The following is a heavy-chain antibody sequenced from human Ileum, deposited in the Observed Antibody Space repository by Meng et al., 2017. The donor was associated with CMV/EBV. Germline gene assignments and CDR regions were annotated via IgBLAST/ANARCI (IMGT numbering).Heavy chain of an antibody. D-gene: IGHD2-2*01. V-gene: IGHV3-21*01. J-gene: IGHJ4*02. CDR1: GISLRHYS. Sequence: DVQLVESGGGLVKPGGLRTLSWAVSGISLRHYSMMWVRQAPGKVLEWVSSISSTSAYRYYTDSVKGRFTIFRDNAKSSLYLQLDSLTADDTAVYYCATSRGDYFDHWGLGTLVTVSS. CDR2: ISSTSAYR. CDR3: ATSRGDYFDH.